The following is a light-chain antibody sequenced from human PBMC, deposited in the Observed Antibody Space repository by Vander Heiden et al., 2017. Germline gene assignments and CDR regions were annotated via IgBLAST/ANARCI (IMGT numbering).Light chain of an antibody. CDR3: QQYNTNSET. Sequence: DIQMTQSPSTLSASVGDRFTITCRASQSISSSLAWYQQKPGKAPKVLIYKASSLKSGVPSRFSGSGSETEFTLTISSLQPDDFATYYCQQYNTNSETFGQGTKVEIK. J-gene: IGKJ1*01. CDR2: KAS. V-gene: IGKV1-5*03. CDR1: QSISSS.